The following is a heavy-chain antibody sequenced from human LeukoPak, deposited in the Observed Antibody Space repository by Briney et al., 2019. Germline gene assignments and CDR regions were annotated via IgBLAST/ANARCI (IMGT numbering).Heavy chain of an antibody. V-gene: IGHV1-46*01. Sequence: ASVKVSCKASGYTFTSYYMHWVRQAPGQGLEWMGIINPSGGSTSYAQKFQGRVTMTRDTSTSIVYMELSSLRSEDTAVYYCASEKYYYDSSGYFDYWGQGTLVTVSS. CDR3: ASEKYYYDSSGYFDY. J-gene: IGHJ4*02. CDR2: INPSGGST. D-gene: IGHD3-22*01. CDR1: GYTFTSYY.